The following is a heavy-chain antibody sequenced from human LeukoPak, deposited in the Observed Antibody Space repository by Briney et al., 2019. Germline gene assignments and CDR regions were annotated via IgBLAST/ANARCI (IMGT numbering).Heavy chain of an antibody. Sequence: SETLSLTCTVSGGSISSYYWSWIRQPPGKGLEWIGYIYYSGSTNYNPSLKSRVTISVDTSKNQFSLKLSSVTAADTAVYYCARASPKDFWSGYPQAGVDYWGQGTLVTVSS. V-gene: IGHV4-59*12. CDR1: GGSISSYY. J-gene: IGHJ4*02. D-gene: IGHD3-3*01. CDR3: ARASPKDFWSGYPQAGVDY. CDR2: IYYSGST.